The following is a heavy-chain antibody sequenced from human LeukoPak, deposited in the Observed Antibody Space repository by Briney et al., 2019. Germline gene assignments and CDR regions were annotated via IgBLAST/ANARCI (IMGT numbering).Heavy chain of an antibody. CDR1: GYTFTSYD. J-gene: IGHJ4*02. D-gene: IGHD4-11*01. CDR3: ARGPHILTTVSETWDY. V-gene: IGHV1-8*03. Sequence: SVKVSCNASGYTFTSYDINWVRQATGQGLEWMGWMNPNSGNTGYAQKFQGRVTITRNTSISTAYMELSSLRSEDTAVYYCARGPHILTTVSETWDYWGEGTLVTVSS. CDR2: MNPNSGNT.